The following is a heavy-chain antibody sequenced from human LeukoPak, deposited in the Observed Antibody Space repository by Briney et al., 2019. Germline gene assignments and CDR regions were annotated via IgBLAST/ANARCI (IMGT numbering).Heavy chain of an antibody. V-gene: IGHV4-39*01. CDR3: ARFSYYYYYMDV. Sequence: SETLSLTCIVSGGPISSSSYYWGWIRQPPGTELEWIGSIYYSGSTYYNPSLKSRVTISVDTSKIQFYLKLSSVTAADTAVYYCARFSYYYYYMDVWGKGTTVTVSS. CDR1: GGPISSSSYY. J-gene: IGHJ6*03. CDR2: IYYSGST.